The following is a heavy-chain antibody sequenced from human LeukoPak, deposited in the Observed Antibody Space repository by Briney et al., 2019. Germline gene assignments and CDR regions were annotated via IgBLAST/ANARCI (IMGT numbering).Heavy chain of an antibody. Sequence: SETLSLTRAVSGGSISSYFWSWIRQPPGKGLEWIAYIYDSGGTNYNPSLKGRVTISVDTSRHQFSLKLSSVTAADTAVYYCARGVPTSYYYESAAYYFVYWGQGTLVTVSS. CDR1: GGSISSYF. CDR2: IYDSGGT. CDR3: ARGVPTSYYYESAAYYFVY. V-gene: IGHV4-59*01. D-gene: IGHD3-22*01. J-gene: IGHJ4*02.